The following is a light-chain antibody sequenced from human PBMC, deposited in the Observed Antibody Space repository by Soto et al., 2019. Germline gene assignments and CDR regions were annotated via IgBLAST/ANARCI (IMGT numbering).Light chain of an antibody. Sequence: ELVLTQSPATLSLSPGERATLSCRASQFLSSYLAWYQQKPGQPPRLLIYDTSNRAAGVPARFSGSRSGTDFTLTISSLEPEDSAVYFCHQRNKFGQGTRLEIK. J-gene: IGKJ5*01. CDR2: DTS. CDR1: QFLSSY. CDR3: HQRNK. V-gene: IGKV3-11*01.